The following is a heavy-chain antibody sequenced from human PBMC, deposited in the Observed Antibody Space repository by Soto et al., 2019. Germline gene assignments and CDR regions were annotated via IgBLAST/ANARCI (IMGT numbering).Heavy chain of an antibody. CDR3: ATSAIFGGGNYYGVDV. CDR1: GGSISSSDYY. CDR2: IFHRGST. J-gene: IGHJ6*02. Sequence: SETLSLTCTVSGGSISSSDYYWAWIRQPPGKGLEWIGNIFHRGSTYYNPSLKSRVTMSVDTSRNQFSLRVSSVTTADTAMYYCATSAIFGGGNYYGVDVWGQGTTVTDSS. V-gene: IGHV4-39*01. D-gene: IGHD3-3*01.